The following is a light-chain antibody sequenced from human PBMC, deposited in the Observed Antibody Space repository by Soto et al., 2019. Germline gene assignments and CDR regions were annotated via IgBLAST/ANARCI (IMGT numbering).Light chain of an antibody. CDR3: QQYKNWPL. CDR1: QSVSTY. Sequence: EIVLTQSPSTLSLSPGGRATLSCRASQSVSTYLAWYQQRPGQAPRLLLYGASTRATGIPVRFSGSGFGTEFTLTISSLQSEDFAVYYCQQYKNWPLFGQGTRLEIK. V-gene: IGKV3-15*01. J-gene: IGKJ5*01. CDR2: GAS.